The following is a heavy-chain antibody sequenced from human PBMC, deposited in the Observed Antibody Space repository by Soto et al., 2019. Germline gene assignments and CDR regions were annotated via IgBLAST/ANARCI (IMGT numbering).Heavy chain of an antibody. J-gene: IGHJ4*02. Sequence: AGGSLRLSCVASGFSFSRFWMHWVRRVPGKGLVRVSRITGDGAITTYADSVRGRFTISRDNAKSTVYLQMDSLRAEDTAVYYCATLNSFGSDYWGQGTQVTAPQ. CDR3: ATLNSFGSDY. V-gene: IGHV3-74*01. D-gene: IGHD5-18*01. CDR1: GFSFSRFW. CDR2: ITGDGAIT.